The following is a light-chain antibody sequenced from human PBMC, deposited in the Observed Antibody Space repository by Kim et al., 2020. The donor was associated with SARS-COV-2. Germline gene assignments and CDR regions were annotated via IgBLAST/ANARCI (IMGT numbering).Light chain of an antibody. CDR1: KLGDKY. CDR2: QDS. J-gene: IGLJ1*01. CDR3: QAWDSSTLYV. V-gene: IGLV3-1*01. Sequence: SYELTQPPSVSVSPGQTASITCSGDKLGDKYACWCQQKPGQSPVLVIYQDSKRPSGIPERFSGSNSGNTATLTISGTQAMDEADYYCQAWDSSTLYVFGTGTKVTVL.